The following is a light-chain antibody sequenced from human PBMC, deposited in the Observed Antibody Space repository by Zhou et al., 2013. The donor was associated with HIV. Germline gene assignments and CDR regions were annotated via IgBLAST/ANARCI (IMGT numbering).Light chain of an antibody. J-gene: IGKJ2*01. Sequence: DIQMTQSPSSLSASVGDRVTITCRASQGIRNDLGWYQQKPGKAPNLLIYAASSLQTGVPSRFSGSGSGAYFTLTISNLQPEDFAVYFCQQIYSAAYTFGQGTKLEI. V-gene: IGKV1-39*01. CDR3: QQIYSAAYT. CDR2: AAS. CDR1: QGIRND.